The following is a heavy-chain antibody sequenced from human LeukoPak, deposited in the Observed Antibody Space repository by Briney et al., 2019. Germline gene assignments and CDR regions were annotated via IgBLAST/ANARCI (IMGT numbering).Heavy chain of an antibody. CDR1: GFTFSNHA. V-gene: IGHV3-33*06. CDR3: AKGGLWYNWNYWFDP. CDR2: VWYDGNRK. Sequence: PGGSLRLSCAASGFTFSNHAMHWVRQAPGKGLEWVTLVWYDGNRKYYADSVKGRFTISRDNSKNTLYLQMNSLRAEDTAVYYCAKGGLWYNWNYWFDPWGQGTLVTVSS. D-gene: IGHD1-7*01. J-gene: IGHJ5*02.